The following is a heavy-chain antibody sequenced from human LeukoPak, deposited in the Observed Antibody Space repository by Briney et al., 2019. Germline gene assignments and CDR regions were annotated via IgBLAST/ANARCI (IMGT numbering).Heavy chain of an antibody. J-gene: IGHJ6*03. CDR1: GGSISSSNW. V-gene: IGHV4-4*02. CDR2: IYHSGST. D-gene: IGHD3-16*01. Sequence: PSETLSLTCAVSGGSISSSNWWSWVRQPPGKGLEWIGEIYHSGSTNYNPSLKSRVTISVDKSKNQFSLKLSSVTAADTAVYYCAKDGVYYYYYMDVWGKGTTVTISS. CDR3: AKDGVYYYYYMDV.